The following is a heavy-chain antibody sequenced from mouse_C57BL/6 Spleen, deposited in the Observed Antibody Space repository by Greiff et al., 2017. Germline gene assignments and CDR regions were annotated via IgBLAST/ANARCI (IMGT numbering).Heavy chain of an antibody. CDR3: ARSDYGYDWGFAY. CDR1: DSEVFPIAN. J-gene: IGHJ3*01. D-gene: IGHD2-2*01. CDR2: ILPSIGRT. V-gene: IGHV15-2*01. Sequence: VQLQQSGSELRSPGSSVKLSCKDFDSEVFPIANMSWVRQKPGHGFEWIGGILPSIGRTIYGEKFEDKATLDADTLSNTAYLELNSLTSEDSAIYYCARSDYGYDWGFAYWGQGTLVTVSA.